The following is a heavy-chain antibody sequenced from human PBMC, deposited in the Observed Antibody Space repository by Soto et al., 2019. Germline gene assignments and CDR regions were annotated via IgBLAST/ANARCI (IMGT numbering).Heavy chain of an antibody. D-gene: IGHD3-10*01. J-gene: IGHJ4*02. CDR2: ISKDGSHK. Sequence: GWSLRLSCAASGFSFSRYAIHWVRQAPGKGLEWVAVISKDGSHKYYLDSVKGRFTISRDNSKNILYLQMNSLRDEDTAVYYCARSRSGAVADYFDFWGQGTLVTVSS. CDR1: GFSFSRYA. V-gene: IGHV3-30*04. CDR3: ARSRSGAVADYFDF.